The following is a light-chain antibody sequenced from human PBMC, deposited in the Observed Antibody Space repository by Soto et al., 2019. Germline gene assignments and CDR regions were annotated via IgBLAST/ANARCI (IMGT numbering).Light chain of an antibody. J-gene: IGKJ5*01. Sequence: EMVFTQSPGTLALSPGERATLSCRTSHSVNSHVARYQQKPGQAPRLLLYGASPRATGIPVRFSGSGFGQELTLTISSLQSEAFAVYYCQPSTTWPPFGQGTRLEIK. CDR1: HSVNSH. CDR2: GAS. V-gene: IGKV3-15*01. CDR3: QPSTTWPP.